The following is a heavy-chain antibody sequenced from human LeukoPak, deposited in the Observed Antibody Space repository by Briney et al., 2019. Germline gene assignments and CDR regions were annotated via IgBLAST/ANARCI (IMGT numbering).Heavy chain of an antibody. D-gene: IGHD7-27*01. V-gene: IGHV3-7*04. CDR2: IKQDGSEK. CDR3: GRFTRSGDSVY. J-gene: IGHJ4*02. Sequence: GGSLRLSCAASRFTFSSYWMSWVGQAPGKGLEWVANIKQDGSEKQYVDSVKGRFAISRDSAENSLYLQMNSLKAEDTAVYYCGRFTRSGDSVYWGQGTLVTVSS. CDR1: RFTFSSYW.